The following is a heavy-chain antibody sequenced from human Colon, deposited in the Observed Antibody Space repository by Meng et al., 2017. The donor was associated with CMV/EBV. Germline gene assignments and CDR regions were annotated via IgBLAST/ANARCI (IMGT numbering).Heavy chain of an antibody. D-gene: IGHD5-12*01. V-gene: IGHV3-9*01. CDR2: VNWGGDKK. Sequence: SLKISCAGSGFSFDDYAMHWVRQVPGKGLEWVSNVNWGGDKKAYADSVKGRFTISRDNAKNSLYLQMDSLRAADTAVYYCAKDRTVGGYTFGLDVWGQGTTVTVSS. CDR3: AKDRTVGGYTFGLDV. J-gene: IGHJ6*02. CDR1: GFSFDDYA.